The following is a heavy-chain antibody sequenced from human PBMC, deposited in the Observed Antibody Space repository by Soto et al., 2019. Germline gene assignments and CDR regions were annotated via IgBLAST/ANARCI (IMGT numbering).Heavy chain of an antibody. D-gene: IGHD3-9*01. V-gene: IGHV4-30-4*01. J-gene: IGHJ5*02. CDR2: IYYSGST. Sequence: SETLSLTCTVSGGSISSGDYYWSWIRQPPGKGLEWIGYIYYSGSTYYNPSLKSRVTISVDTSKNQFSLKLSSVTAADTAVYYCARGGYYDILTGYYLRVAKINWFDPWGQGTLVTVSS. CDR3: ARGGYYDILTGYYLRVAKINWFDP. CDR1: GGSISSGDYY.